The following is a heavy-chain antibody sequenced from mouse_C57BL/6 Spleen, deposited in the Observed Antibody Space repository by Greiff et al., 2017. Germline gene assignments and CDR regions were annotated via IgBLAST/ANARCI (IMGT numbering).Heavy chain of an antibody. Sequence: VQLQQSGAELARPGASVKLSCKASGYTFTSYGISWVKQRTGQGLEWIGEIYPRSGNTYYNEKFKGKATLTADKSSSTAYMELRSLTSEDSAVYFCARDWVITTVVATDYFDYWGQGTTLTVSS. CDR3: ARDWVITTVVATDYFDY. V-gene: IGHV1-81*01. CDR1: GYTFTSYG. J-gene: IGHJ2*01. D-gene: IGHD1-1*01. CDR2: IYPRSGNT.